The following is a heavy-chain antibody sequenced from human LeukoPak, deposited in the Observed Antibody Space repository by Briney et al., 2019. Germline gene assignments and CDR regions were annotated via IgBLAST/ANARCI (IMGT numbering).Heavy chain of an antibody. J-gene: IGHJ5*02. CDR1: GGSISSYY. V-gene: IGHV4-59*01. Sequence: SSETLSLTCTVSGGSISSYYWSWIRQPPGKGLERIGYIYYSGSTNYNPSLKSRVTISVDTSKNQFSLKLSSVTVADTAVYYCARADGYCRSSSCYSSNWFDPWGQGTLVTVSS. CDR3: ARADGYCRSSSCYSSNWFDP. D-gene: IGHD2-15*01. CDR2: IYYSGST.